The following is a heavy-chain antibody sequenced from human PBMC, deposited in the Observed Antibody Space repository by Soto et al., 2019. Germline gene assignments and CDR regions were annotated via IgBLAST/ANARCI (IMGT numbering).Heavy chain of an antibody. CDR1: GFTFSSYG. V-gene: IGHV3-33*01. CDR2: IWYDGSNK. J-gene: IGHJ5*02. CDR3: ASSITIFVPWFDP. D-gene: IGHD3-3*01. Sequence: GGSLRLSCAASGFTFSSYGMHWVRQAPGKGLEWVAVIWYDGSNKYYADSVKGRFTISRDNSKNTLYLQMNSLRAEDTAVYYCASSITIFVPWFDPWGQGTLVTVSS.